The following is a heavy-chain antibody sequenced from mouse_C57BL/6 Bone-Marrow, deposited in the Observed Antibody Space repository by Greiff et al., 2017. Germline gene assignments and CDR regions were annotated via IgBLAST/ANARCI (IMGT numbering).Heavy chain of an antibody. CDR3: TRGITTVVAGDY. CDR2: IDPETGGT. Sequence: VQLQESGAELVRPGASVTLSCKASGYTFTDYEMPWVKQTPVHGLEWIGAIDPETGGTAYNQKFKGKAILTADKSSSAAYMELRSLTSEDSAVYYCTRGITTVVAGDYWGQGTTLTVSS. V-gene: IGHV1-15*01. D-gene: IGHD1-1*01. J-gene: IGHJ2*01. CDR1: GYTFTDYE.